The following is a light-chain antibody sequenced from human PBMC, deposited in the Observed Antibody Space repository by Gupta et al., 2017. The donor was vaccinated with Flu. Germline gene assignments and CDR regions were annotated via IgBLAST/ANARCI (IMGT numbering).Light chain of an antibody. Sequence: TTARMTGAGNNIGSKSVRWYQQKPAPSPVLLVYDDKDRCSGIPDRFSGTNSGTTATFTITRVEGGDEADYYCQVGDSSSDKRVFGGGTKLTVL. CDR3: QVGDSSSDKRV. CDR1: NIGSKS. CDR2: DDK. J-gene: IGLJ3*02. V-gene: IGLV3-21*03.